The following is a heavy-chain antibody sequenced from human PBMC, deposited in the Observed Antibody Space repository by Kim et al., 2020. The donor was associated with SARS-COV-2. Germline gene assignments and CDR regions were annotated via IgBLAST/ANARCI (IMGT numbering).Heavy chain of an antibody. J-gene: IGHJ6*02. CDR2: ISSSSSYI. CDR3: ARADYDILTGYSYGMDV. CDR1: GFTFSSYS. D-gene: IGHD3-9*01. Sequence: GGSLRLSCAASGFTFSSYSMNWVRQAPGKGLEWVSSISSSSSYIYYADSVKGRFTISRDNAKNSLYLQMNSLRAEDTAVYYCARADYDILTGYSYGMDVWGQGTTVTVSS. V-gene: IGHV3-21*01.